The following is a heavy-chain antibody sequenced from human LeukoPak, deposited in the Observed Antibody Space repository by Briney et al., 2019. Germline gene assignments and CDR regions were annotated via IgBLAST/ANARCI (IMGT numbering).Heavy chain of an antibody. Sequence: ASVKVSCKVSGYTLTELSMHWVRQAPGEGREWVGGFDPEDGETISAQKFQGRVTMTEDTSTSTAYMELRSLRSDDTAVYYCASGIGNWNDVDFDYWGQGTLVTVSS. D-gene: IGHD1-1*01. CDR1: GYTLTELS. V-gene: IGHV1-24*01. CDR3: ASGIGNWNDVDFDY. CDR2: FDPEDGET. J-gene: IGHJ4*02.